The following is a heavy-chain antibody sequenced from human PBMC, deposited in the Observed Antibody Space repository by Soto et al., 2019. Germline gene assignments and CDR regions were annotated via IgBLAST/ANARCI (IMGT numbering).Heavy chain of an antibody. CDR2: ISGNGFST. V-gene: IGHV3-23*01. CDR3: ARGGSTVTPSSSY. J-gene: IGHJ4*02. D-gene: IGHD4-17*01. Sequence: EVQVLESGGGLVQPGGSLRLSCTGTGFTFSRYAMNWVRQAPGKGLEWVSTISGNGFSTYYADSVKGRFTNSRDYSKETVYLQMNSLRAEDTATYYCARGGSTVTPSSSYWGQGTLVTVSS. CDR1: GFTFSRYA.